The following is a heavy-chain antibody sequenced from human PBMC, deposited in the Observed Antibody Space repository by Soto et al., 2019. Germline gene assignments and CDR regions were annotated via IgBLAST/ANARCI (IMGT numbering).Heavy chain of an antibody. V-gene: IGHV3-21*03. CDR2: ISSHGRDI. CDR1: GFTFTSDS. Sequence: EVQLVESGGCLVKPGGYVRLSCEASGFTFTSDSMTWVRQAPGKGLEWVSSISSHGRDIFYADSVKGRFTISRDNANDSLHLQMNSLTGEDSAVYHCARGAALAGKLDLWGQGTLVTVSS. J-gene: IGHJ4*02. D-gene: IGHD6-19*01. CDR3: ARGAALAGKLDL.